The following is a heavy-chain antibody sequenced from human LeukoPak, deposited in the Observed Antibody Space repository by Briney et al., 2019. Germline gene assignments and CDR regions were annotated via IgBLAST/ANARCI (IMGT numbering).Heavy chain of an antibody. Sequence: PSETLSLTCTVSGGSISSYYWSWIRQPPGKGLEWIGYICYSGSTNYNPSLKSRVTISVDTSKNQFSLKLSSVTAADTAVYYCARGWQWLVHDYWGQGTLVTVSS. CDR1: GGSISSYY. D-gene: IGHD6-19*01. CDR2: ICYSGST. V-gene: IGHV4-59*01. CDR3: ARGWQWLVHDY. J-gene: IGHJ4*02.